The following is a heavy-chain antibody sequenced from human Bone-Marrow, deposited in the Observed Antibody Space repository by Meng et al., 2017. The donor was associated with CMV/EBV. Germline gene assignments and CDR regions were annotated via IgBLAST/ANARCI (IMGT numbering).Heavy chain of an antibody. CDR2: IWFDGSKR. CDR1: GFSFTNYA. D-gene: IGHD1-26*01. J-gene: IGHJ4*02. V-gene: IGHV3-33*06. Sequence: SGFSFTNYARHWVRQAPGKGLEWVAVIWFDGSKRNYGDSVKGRFTISKDDSSQTLYLQMNSLKAEDTAMYYCAKARGGSGEADFYDFWGQGTLVTVSS. CDR3: AKARGGSGEADFYDF.